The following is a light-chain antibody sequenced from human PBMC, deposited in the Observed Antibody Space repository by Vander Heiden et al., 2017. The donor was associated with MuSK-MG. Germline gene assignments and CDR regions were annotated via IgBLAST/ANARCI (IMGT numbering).Light chain of an antibody. CDR3: QQYNNWPFT. V-gene: IGKV3-15*01. J-gene: IGKJ3*01. CDR1: QSVSSN. Sequence: EIVITHSPATLSVSPGERATLSCRASQSVSSNLAWYQQKPGQAPRLLIYGASTRATGIPARFSGSGSGTEFTLTISSLQSEDFAVYYCQQYNNWPFTFGPGTKVDFK. CDR2: GAS.